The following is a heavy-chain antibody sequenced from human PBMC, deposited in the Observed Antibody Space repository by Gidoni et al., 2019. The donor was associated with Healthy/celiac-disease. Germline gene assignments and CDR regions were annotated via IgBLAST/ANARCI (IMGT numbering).Heavy chain of an antibody. CDR3: ARDMSDDYGDYGNYYYGMDV. D-gene: IGHD4-17*01. CDR1: GFTFGSYA. V-gene: IGHV3-30-3*01. J-gene: IGHJ6*02. Sequence: QVQLVESGGGVVQPGRSLRLSCAASGFTFGSYAMHWVRQAPGKGLEWVAVISYDGSNKYYADSVKGRFTISRDNSKNTLYLQMNSLRAEDTAVYYCARDMSDDYGDYGNYYYGMDVWGQGTRSPSP. CDR2: ISYDGSNK.